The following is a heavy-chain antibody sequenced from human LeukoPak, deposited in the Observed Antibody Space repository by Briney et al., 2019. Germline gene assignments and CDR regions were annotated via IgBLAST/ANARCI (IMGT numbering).Heavy chain of an antibody. V-gene: IGHV1-18*01. CDR2: ISAYNGNT. CDR3: ARASYGIPPQYYYYSYGMDV. J-gene: IGHJ6*02. Sequence: ASVKVSCKASGYTFTRYGISWVRQAPGQGLVWMGWISAYNGNTNYAQKLQGRVTMTTDTSTTTPYMELTSLRSDDTAVYYCARASYGIPPQYYYYSYGMDVWGQGTTVTVSS. D-gene: IGHD3-10*01. CDR1: GYTFTRYG.